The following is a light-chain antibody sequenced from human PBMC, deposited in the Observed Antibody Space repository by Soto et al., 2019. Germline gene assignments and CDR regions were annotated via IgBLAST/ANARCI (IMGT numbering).Light chain of an antibody. CDR1: QSISNW. CDR3: QQSYSTPT. V-gene: IGKV1-39*01. CDR2: DAS. J-gene: IGKJ1*01. Sequence: DIHMTQSPSTLPASVGDRVTITCRASQSISNWLAWYQQKPGKAPNLLIYDASSLQSGVPSRFSGSGSGTDFTLTISSLQPEDFATYYCQQSYSTPTFGQGTKVDIK.